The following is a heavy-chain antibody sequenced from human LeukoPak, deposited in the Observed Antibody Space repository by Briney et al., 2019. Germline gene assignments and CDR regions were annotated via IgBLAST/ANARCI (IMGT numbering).Heavy chain of an antibody. CDR2: IKGDGSGA. CDR1: GFTFRAYW. V-gene: IGHV3-74*01. J-gene: IGHJ5*02. D-gene: IGHD2-8*01. CDR3: ACTSRPIDA. Sequence: GGSLRLSCAASGFTFRAYWMHWVRQPPGKGLVWVSRIKGDGSGASYADSVKGRFTISRDNAKNTLYLEMNSLRGDDTAVYYCACTSRPIDAWGQGTLVTVSS.